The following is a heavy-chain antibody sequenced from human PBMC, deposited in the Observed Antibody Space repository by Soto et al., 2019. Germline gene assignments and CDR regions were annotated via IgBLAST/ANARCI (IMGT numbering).Heavy chain of an antibody. V-gene: IGHV3-23*01. Sequence: EVQLLESGGGLVQPGGSLRLSCEASGFIFSNYAMSWVRQGPGKGLEWVSVIGGEAVSTNCADSVKGRCTVYRDNYKNSVYMQLDSLRDDDTAVYYCAKDSTSYNGVYDPFDIWGQGTMVTVSS. J-gene: IGHJ3*02. CDR3: AKDSTSYNGVYDPFDI. CDR2: IGGEAVST. D-gene: IGHD1-1*01. CDR1: GFIFSNYA.